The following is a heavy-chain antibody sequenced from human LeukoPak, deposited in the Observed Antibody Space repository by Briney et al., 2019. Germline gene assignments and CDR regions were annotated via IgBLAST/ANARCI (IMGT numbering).Heavy chain of an antibody. V-gene: IGHV4-39*01. CDR2: IHYSGST. Sequence: SETLSLTCTVSGGSISSSSYYWGWIRQPPGKGLEWIGSIHYSGSTYYNPSLKSRVTISVDTSKNQFSLKLSSVTAADTAVYYCARWFGELLHWFDPWGQGTLVTVSS. CDR1: GGSISSSSYY. CDR3: ARWFGELLHWFDP. D-gene: IGHD3-10*01. J-gene: IGHJ5*02.